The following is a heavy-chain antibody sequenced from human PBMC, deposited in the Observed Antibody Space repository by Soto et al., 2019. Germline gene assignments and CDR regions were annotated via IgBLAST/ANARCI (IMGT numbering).Heavy chain of an antibody. V-gene: IGHV4-59*01. D-gene: IGHD3-10*02. CDR1: GGSISSYY. J-gene: IGHJ5*01. Sequence: QVQLQESGPGLVKPSETLSLTCTVSGGSISSYYWSWIRQPPGKGLEWIGFIFYSGSTSYNPSLKSRVTRSDTAEYQCSLKLNSVTAADTAVYYCASMIGDPVLSFDSWGQGTLVAVSS. CDR3: ASMIGDPVLSFDS. CDR2: IFYSGST.